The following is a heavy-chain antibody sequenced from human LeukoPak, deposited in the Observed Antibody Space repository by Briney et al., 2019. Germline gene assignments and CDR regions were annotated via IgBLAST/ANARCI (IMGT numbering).Heavy chain of an antibody. CDR3: AKGSSGYFLDL. V-gene: IGHV3-23*01. CDR2: ISNDGGGT. J-gene: IGHJ5*02. CDR1: GFIFNNYG. D-gene: IGHD3-22*01. Sequence: GGSLRLSCAASGFIFNNYGLVWVRQAPGKGLEWVSAISNDGGGTTYADFVKGRFTISRDNSKNTLFLQLNSLRAEDTALYYCAKGSSGYFLDLWGQGTLVTVSS.